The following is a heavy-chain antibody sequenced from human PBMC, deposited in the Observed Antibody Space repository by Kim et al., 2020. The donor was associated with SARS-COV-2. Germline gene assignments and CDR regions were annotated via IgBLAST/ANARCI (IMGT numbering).Heavy chain of an antibody. CDR3: ARGEGIQLWSYRPYYYYYMDV. V-gene: IGHV4-34*01. D-gene: IGHD5-18*01. J-gene: IGHJ6*03. CDR1: GGSFSGYY. Sequence: SETLSLTCAVYGGSFSGYYWSWIRQPPGKGLEWIGEINHSGSTNYNPSLKSRVTISVDTSKNQFSLKLSSVTAADTAVYYCARGEGIQLWSYRPYYYYYMDVWGKGTTVTVSS. CDR2: INHSGST.